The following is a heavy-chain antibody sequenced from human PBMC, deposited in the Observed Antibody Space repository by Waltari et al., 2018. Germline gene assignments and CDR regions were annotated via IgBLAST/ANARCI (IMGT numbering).Heavy chain of an antibody. J-gene: IGHJ4*02. CDR1: GYTFIDHY. CDR3: ARGPPVGAGFNPDLDV. Sequence: QVQLVQSGAEMKKPGASMRVSCNASGYTFIDHYVHWVRQSPGQGLEWMGWINPNSVGANFARRFQGRIAMARDVSTNLAYMELRRLTSSDTAIYYCARGPPVGAGFNPDLDVWGQGTLVTVSS. V-gene: IGHV1-2*02. D-gene: IGHD1-26*01. CDR2: INPNSVGA.